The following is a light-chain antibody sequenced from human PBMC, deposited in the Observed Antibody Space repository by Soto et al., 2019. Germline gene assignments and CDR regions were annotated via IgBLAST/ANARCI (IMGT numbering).Light chain of an antibody. CDR3: TSHAGTINFPYI. J-gene: IGLJ1*01. CDR2: EVN. CDR1: SSDVGAYNY. Sequence: QSALTQPPSASGSPGQSVTISCTGTSSDVGAYNYVSWYQHHPGKAPKLMVYEVNKRPSGVPDRFSGSKSGNTASLTGSVLQAEDAADYYCTSHAGTINFPYIFGTGTKRPVL. V-gene: IGLV2-8*01.